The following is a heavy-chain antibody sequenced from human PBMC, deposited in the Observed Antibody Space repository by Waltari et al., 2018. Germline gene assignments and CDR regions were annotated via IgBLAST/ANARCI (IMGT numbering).Heavy chain of an antibody. CDR2: IRYDGSDK. CDR1: GFTFSRYG. CDR3: AKEELGIPDY. V-gene: IGHV3-30*02. J-gene: IGHJ4*02. D-gene: IGHD7-27*01. Sequence: QVQLVESGGGVVQPGGSLRLSCAASGFTFSRYGMPWVRQAPGKGLEWVAFIRYDGSDKYYADSVKGRFTISRDNSKNTLYLQMNSLRAEDTAVYYCAKEELGIPDYWGQGTLVTVSS.